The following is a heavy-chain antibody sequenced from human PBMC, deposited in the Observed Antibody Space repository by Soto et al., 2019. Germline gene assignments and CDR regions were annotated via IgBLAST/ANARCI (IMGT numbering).Heavy chain of an antibody. D-gene: IGHD4-17*01. CDR2: IYYSGST. CDR1: GASISSYY. J-gene: IGHJ6*03. Sequence: QVQLQESGPGLVKPSETLSLTCTVSGASISSYYWNWIRQPPGKGLEWIGYIYYSGSTNYNPSLKSRVTISVDTSKNQFSRKLSSVTAADTAVYYCARRAVTSPYYYYYMDVWGKGTTVTVSS. V-gene: IGHV4-59*08. CDR3: ARRAVTSPYYYYYMDV.